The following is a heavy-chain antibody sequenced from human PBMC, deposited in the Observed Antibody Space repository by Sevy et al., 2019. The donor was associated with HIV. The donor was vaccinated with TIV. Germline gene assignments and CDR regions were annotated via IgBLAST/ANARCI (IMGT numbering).Heavy chain of an antibody. Sequence: SETLSLTCAVYGGSFSGYFWNWIRQSPGKGLEWIGEINHTGTLKYNPSLKSRVTISVDASKNQLSLHLCSVTAAGTAIYYCARGRQAYVVVVPSTVPFDYWGQGTLVTVSS. J-gene: IGHJ4*02. V-gene: IGHV4-34*01. CDR1: GGSFSGYF. CDR3: ARGRQAYVVVVPSTVPFDY. CDR2: INHTGTL. D-gene: IGHD2-2*01.